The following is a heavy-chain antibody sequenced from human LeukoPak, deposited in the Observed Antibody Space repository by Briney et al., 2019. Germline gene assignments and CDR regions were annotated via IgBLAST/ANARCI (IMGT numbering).Heavy chain of an antibody. CDR1: GGSFSGYY. CDR3: ARGDLGPERGRYYYYGMDV. V-gene: IGHV4-34*01. Sequence: PSETLSLTCAVYGGSFSGYYWSWIRQPPGKGLEWIGEINHSGSTNYNPSLKSQVTISVDTSKNQFSLKLSSVTAADTAVYYCARGDLGPERGRYYYYGMDVWGQGTTVTVSS. J-gene: IGHJ6*02. D-gene: IGHD3-3*01. CDR2: INHSGST.